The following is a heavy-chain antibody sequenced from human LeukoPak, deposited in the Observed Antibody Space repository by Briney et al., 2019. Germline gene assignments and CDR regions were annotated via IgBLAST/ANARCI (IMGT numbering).Heavy chain of an antibody. Sequence: PGGSLRLSCAASGFTFSDYAMTWVRQAPGKGLEWVSAISGSGGSTYYAGPVKGRFTISRDNSKNTLYLQMNSLRAEDTAIYYCAKDLKGYYFYGMDVWGQGTTVTVSS. J-gene: IGHJ6*02. V-gene: IGHV3-23*01. CDR2: ISGSGGST. D-gene: IGHD2-15*01. CDR1: GFTFSDYA. CDR3: AKDLKGYYFYGMDV.